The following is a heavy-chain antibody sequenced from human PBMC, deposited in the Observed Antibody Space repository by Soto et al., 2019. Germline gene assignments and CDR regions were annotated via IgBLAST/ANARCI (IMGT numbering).Heavy chain of an antibody. CDR3: AHLYGAAFGTRYNFDY. D-gene: IGHD3-16*01. Sequence: QITLTESGPTLVKPTQTLTLTCTFSGFSFSTSAVGVGWIRQPPGKALEWLALIYWDDDKRYSPFLKSRLTTTKHTSTTQAVLTMTIMDPVDTGTYYCAHLYGAAFGTRYNFDYWGQGTLVTVSS. V-gene: IGHV2-5*02. CDR2: IYWDDDK. CDR1: GFSFSTSAVG. J-gene: IGHJ4*02.